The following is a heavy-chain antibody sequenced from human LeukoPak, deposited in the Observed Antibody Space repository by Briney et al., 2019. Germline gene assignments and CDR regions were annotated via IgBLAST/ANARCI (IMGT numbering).Heavy chain of an antibody. V-gene: IGHV3-53*05. CDR2: IYRDGST. CDR1: GFTVSNNY. J-gene: IGHJ3*02. Sequence: GGSLRLSCAASGFTVSNNYKGWVRQAPGKGLEWVSVIYRDGSTYYADSVKGRFTISRDNSKNTLYLQMNSLRTEDTAVYYCAKDLGRYSGTRNAFDIWGQGTMVTVSS. CDR3: AKDLGRYSGTRNAFDI. D-gene: IGHD1-26*01.